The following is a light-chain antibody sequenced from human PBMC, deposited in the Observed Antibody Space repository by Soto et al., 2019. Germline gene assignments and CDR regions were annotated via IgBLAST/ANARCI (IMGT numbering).Light chain of an antibody. CDR2: DAS. CDR3: QQYETSSPT. Sequence: DIQMTQSPSTLAASVGDRVAITCRASQSINSWLAWYRWAPGKAPKLLIYDASSLEGGVPSRFSGSGSGTEFTLIITSLQPEDFATYYRQQYETSSPTFGQGTKVDIK. CDR1: QSINSW. J-gene: IGKJ1*01. V-gene: IGKV1-5*01.